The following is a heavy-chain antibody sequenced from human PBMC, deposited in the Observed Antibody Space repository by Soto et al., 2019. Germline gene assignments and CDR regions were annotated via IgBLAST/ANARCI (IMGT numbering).Heavy chain of an antibody. CDR2: INTNSDVT. J-gene: IGHJ5*02. D-gene: IGHD3-22*01. Sequence: ASVKVSCKASGYIFTGYYLHWVRRAPGQGLEWMGWINTNSDVTNYAQNFQGRVTMTRDTSTSTAYMGLSRLTSDDTAVYYCAREVSYFDNRGFDPWGQGTLVTVSS. CDR3: AREVSYFDNRGFDP. CDR1: GYIFTGYY. V-gene: IGHV1-2*02.